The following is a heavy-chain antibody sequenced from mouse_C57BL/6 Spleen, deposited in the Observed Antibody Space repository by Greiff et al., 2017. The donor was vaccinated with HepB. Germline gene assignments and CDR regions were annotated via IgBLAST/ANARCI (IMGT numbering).Heavy chain of an antibody. Sequence: DVMLVESGGGLVKPGGSLKLSCAASGFTFSDYGMHWVRQAPEKGLEWVAYISSGSSTIYYADTVKGRFTISRDNAKNTLFLQMTSLRSEDTAMYYCATYYSNYSYYFDYWGQGTTLTVSS. D-gene: IGHD2-5*01. V-gene: IGHV5-17*01. J-gene: IGHJ2*01. CDR2: ISSGSSTI. CDR3: ATYYSNYSYYFDY. CDR1: GFTFSDYG.